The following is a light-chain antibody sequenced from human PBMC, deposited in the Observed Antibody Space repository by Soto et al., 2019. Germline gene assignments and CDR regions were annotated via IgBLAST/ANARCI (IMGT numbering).Light chain of an antibody. V-gene: IGKV1-9*01. CDR1: QGISSC. CDR2: AAS. Sequence: DIQLTQSPSFLSASVGDSCTIAYRASQGISSCLAWYQQKPGKAPKLLIYAASTLQYGVPSRFSGSGSGTEFTLTISSLQPEDFATYYCQQVNSDPRAFGQGTKVDIK. J-gene: IGKJ1*01. CDR3: QQVNSDPRA.